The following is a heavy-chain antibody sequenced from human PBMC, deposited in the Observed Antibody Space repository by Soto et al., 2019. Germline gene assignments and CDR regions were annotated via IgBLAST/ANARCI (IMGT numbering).Heavy chain of an antibody. CDR2: IYSGSST. CDR1: GFTVSTNY. V-gene: IGHV3-53*01. J-gene: IGHJ3*02. Sequence: GGSLRLSCAASGFTVSTNYMSWFRKAPGKGLEWVSVIYSGSSTYYADSVKGRFTISRDNSRNTLFLQMNSLRAEATAIYYCVREVSAFDIWGQGTMVTVSS. CDR3: VREVSAFDI.